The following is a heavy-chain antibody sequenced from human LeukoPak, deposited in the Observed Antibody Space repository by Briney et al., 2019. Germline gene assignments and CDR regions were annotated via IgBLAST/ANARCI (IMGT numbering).Heavy chain of an antibody. D-gene: IGHD2-15*01. V-gene: IGHV3-33*01. Sequence: PGGSLRLSCAASGFTFSDCHIHWVRQAPGKGLDWVALIWYDEDDKFYADSVKGRFTISRDNSKDTLYLQMNSLGVEDTAVYYCARERGGDAFDIWGQGTMVTVSS. CDR2: IWYDEDDK. CDR1: GFTFSDCH. CDR3: ARERGGDAFDI. J-gene: IGHJ3*02.